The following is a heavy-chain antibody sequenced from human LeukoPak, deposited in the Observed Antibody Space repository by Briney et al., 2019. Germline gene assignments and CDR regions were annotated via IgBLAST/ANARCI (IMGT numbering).Heavy chain of an antibody. V-gene: IGHV7-4-1*02. CDR1: GYTFTSYA. CDR3: ARDRFYYDSSGYYPGFGY. J-gene: IGHJ4*02. Sequence: GASVKVSCKASGYTFTSYAMIWVRQAPGQGLEWMGWINTNTGNPTYAQGFTGRFVFSLDTSVSTAYLQISSLKAEDTAVYYCARDRFYYDSSGYYPGFGYWGQGTLVTVSS. CDR2: INTNTGNP. D-gene: IGHD3-22*01.